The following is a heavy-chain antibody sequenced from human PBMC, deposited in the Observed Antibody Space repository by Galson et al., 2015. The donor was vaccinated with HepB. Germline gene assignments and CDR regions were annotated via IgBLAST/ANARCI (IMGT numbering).Heavy chain of an antibody. CDR1: GFTFSGSA. D-gene: IGHD4-17*01. Sequence: SLRLSCAASGFTFSGSAMHWVRQASGKGLEWVGRIRSKANSYATAYAASVKGRFTISRDDSKNTAYLQMNSLKTEDTAVYYCTRAPDSTVKLGAYYYGMDVWGQGTTVTVSS. J-gene: IGHJ6*02. CDR2: IRSKANSYAT. V-gene: IGHV3-73*01. CDR3: TRAPDSTVKLGAYYYGMDV.